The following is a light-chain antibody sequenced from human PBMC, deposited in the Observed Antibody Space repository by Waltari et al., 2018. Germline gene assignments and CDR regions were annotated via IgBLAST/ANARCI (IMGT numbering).Light chain of an antibody. CDR2: DVS. Sequence: QSALTQPRSVSGSPGQSVPISCTGTSSDVGGYNYVSWYQQHPGKVPKLMIYDVSERPSGVPDRFSGSKSGYTASLTISGLQAEDEAAYYCCSYAGSYTYVFGAGTEVTVL. CDR1: SSDVGGYNY. CDR3: CSYAGSYTYV. V-gene: IGLV2-11*01. J-gene: IGLJ1*01.